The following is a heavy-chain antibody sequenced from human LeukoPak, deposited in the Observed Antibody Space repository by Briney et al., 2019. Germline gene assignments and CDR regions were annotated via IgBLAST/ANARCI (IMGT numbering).Heavy chain of an antibody. J-gene: IGHJ5*02. V-gene: IGHV4-34*01. D-gene: IGHD2-15*01. CDR3: ARGLRYCSGGSCYSGVWSWFDP. CDR1: GGSFSGYY. CDR2: INHSGST. Sequence: PSETLSLTCAVYGGSFSGYYWSWIRQPPGKGLEWIGEINHSGSTNYNPSLKSRVTISVDTSKNQFSLKLSSVTAADTAVYYCARGLRYCSGGSCYSGVWSWFDPWGQGTLVTVFS.